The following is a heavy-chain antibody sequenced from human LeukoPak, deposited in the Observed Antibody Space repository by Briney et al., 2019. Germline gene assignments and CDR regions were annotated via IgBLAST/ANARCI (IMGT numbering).Heavy chain of an antibody. CDR1: GYTFTGYY. D-gene: IGHD3-9*01. J-gene: IGHJ3*02. CDR2: INPNSGGT. V-gene: IGHV1-2*02. CDR3: ASNFDILTGYYNNDGFDI. Sequence: ASVKVSCKASGYTFTGYYMLWVRQAPGQGLEWMGWINPNSGGTNYAQKFQGRVAMTRDTSISTAYMELRRLRSDDTAVYYCASNFDILTGYYNNDGFDIWGQGTVVTVSS.